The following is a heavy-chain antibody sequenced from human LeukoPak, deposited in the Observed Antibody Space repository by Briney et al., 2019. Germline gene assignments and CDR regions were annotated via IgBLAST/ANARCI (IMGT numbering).Heavy chain of an antibody. CDR3: ARVGSGTTGAYYYYGMDV. J-gene: IGHJ6*04. CDR1: GGSISSYY. CDR2: IYYSGST. D-gene: IGHD1-1*01. V-gene: IGHV4-59*01. Sequence: PSGTLSLTCTVSGGSISSYYWSWIRQAPGKGLEWIGYIYYSGSTNYNPSLKSRVTISVDTSKNQFSLKLSSVTAADTAVYYCARVGSGTTGAYYYYGMDVWGKGTTVTVSS.